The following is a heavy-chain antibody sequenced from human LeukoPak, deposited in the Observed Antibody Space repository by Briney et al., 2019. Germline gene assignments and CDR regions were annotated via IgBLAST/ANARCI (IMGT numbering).Heavy chain of an antibody. V-gene: IGHV1-46*01. Sequence: ASVKVSCKASGGTFSSYAISWVRQAPGQGLEWMGIINPSGGSTSYAQKFQGRVTMTRDTSTSTVYMELSSLRSEDTAVYYCARGRYGGNSNWFDPWGQGTLVTVSS. CDR2: INPSGGST. D-gene: IGHD4-23*01. J-gene: IGHJ5*02. CDR3: ARGRYGGNSNWFDP. CDR1: GGTFSSYA.